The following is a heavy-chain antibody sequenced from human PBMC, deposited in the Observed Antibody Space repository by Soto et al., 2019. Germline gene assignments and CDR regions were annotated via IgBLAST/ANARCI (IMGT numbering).Heavy chain of an antibody. CDR3: AKASGRSWYNWFDP. D-gene: IGHD6-13*01. V-gene: IGHV1-69*01. J-gene: IGHJ5*02. CDR2: IVPLFGTT. Sequence: QVQLVQSGAEVKKPGSSVKVSCKASGGNFTSYAISWVRQAPGQGLEFMGGIVPLFGTTNYAHKFRGRVTITADESTSTVYMEVSSLRSEDTAVYYCAKASGRSWYNWFDPVGQGTLVTVST. CDR1: GGNFTSYA.